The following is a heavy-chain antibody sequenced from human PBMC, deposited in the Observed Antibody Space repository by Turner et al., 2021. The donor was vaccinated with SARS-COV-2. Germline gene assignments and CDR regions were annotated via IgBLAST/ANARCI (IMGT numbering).Heavy chain of an antibody. J-gene: IGHJ4*02. CDR3: ATRVYDILTGLELGYFDY. D-gene: IGHD3-9*01. CDR2: IIPILGRA. Sequence: QVQLVQSGAEVKKPGSSVKVSCTASRGTFSSYTISWVRQAPGQGPGWMGRIIPILGRANYAQKFQGRVTITADKSTSTAYMEVSSLRSEETAVYYCATRVYDILTGLELGYFDYWGQGTLVTVSS. CDR1: RGTFSSYT. V-gene: IGHV1-69*02.